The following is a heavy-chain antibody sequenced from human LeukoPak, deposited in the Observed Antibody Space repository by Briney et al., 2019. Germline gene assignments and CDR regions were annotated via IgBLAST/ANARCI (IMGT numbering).Heavy chain of an antibody. CDR1: GFTISGHA. Sequence: PGGSLRLSCVASGFTISGHAMSWVRQAPAKGLEWVSITVPGYSETHYADSVRGRFTISRDDSSNTLSLEMNSLRADDTGTYYCVKDFCRGGNCPFPFFDSWGQGTVVTVSS. V-gene: IGHV3-23*01. CDR3: VKDFCRGGNCPFPFFDS. D-gene: IGHD4-23*01. CDR2: TVPGYSET. J-gene: IGHJ4*02.